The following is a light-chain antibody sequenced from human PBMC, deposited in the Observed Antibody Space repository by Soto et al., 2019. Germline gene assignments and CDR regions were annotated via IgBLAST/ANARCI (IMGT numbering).Light chain of an antibody. CDR1: QDISND. V-gene: IGKV1-33*01. CDR3: QQYDNLPALT. J-gene: IGKJ4*01. Sequence: DIQMTQSPSSLSASVGDRVTITCQASQDISNDLKWYQQKPGKAAKLLIYYASNVETGGPSRFSGSGSGTDFTFTISSLQPEDIATYYCQQYDNLPALTFGGGTKVDIK. CDR2: YAS.